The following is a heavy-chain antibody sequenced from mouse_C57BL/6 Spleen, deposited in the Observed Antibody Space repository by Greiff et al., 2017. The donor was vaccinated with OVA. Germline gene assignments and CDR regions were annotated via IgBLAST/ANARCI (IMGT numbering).Heavy chain of an antibody. Sequence: QVQLQQSGAELVKPGASVKLSCKASGYTFTSYWMQWVKQRPGQGLEWIGEIDPSDSYTNYNQKFKGKATLTVDTSSSTAYMQLSSLTSEDSAVYYCARGASYYYGSSYGFDYWGQGTTLTVSS. J-gene: IGHJ2*01. CDR2: IDPSDSYT. V-gene: IGHV1-50*01. CDR1: GYTFTSYW. D-gene: IGHD1-1*01. CDR3: ARGASYYYGSSYGFDY.